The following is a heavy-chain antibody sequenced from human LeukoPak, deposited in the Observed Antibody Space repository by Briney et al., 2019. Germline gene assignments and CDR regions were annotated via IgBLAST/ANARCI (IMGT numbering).Heavy chain of an antibody. CDR2: MNPNSGNT. CDR1: GYTFTSYD. Sequence: ASVKVSCKASGYTFTSYDINWVRQATGQGLEWMGWMNPNSGNTGYAQKFQDRVTMTRNTSISTAYMEVSGLRSEDTAMYYCARKTLYGSGKSWFDPWGQGTLVTVSS. J-gene: IGHJ5*02. CDR3: ARKTLYGSGKSWFDP. V-gene: IGHV1-8*01. D-gene: IGHD3-10*01.